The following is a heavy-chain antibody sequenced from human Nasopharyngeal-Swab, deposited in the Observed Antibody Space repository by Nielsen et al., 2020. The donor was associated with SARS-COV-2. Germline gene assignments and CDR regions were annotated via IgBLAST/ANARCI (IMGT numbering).Heavy chain of an antibody. CDR3: AQGARWSDRYFDL. J-gene: IGHJ2*01. V-gene: IGHV3-23*01. CDR2: LSGSGSTT. Sequence: GGSLRLSCALSGFTFSTYGMSWVRQAPGKGLEWVATLSGSGSTTYYADSVRGRFIISRDSSKNTLYLQMNSLRGEDAAVYYCAQGARWSDRYFDLWGRGTLVTVSS. D-gene: IGHD3-3*01. CDR1: GFTFSTYG.